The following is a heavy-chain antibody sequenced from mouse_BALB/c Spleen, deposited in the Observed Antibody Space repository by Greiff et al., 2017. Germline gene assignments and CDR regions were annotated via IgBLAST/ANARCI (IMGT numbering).Heavy chain of an antibody. D-gene: IGHD2-14*01. J-gene: IGHJ2*01. CDR3: ARGMGYDRYFDY. CDR1: GYAFTNYL. CDR2: INPGSGGT. Sequence: QVQLQQSGAELVRPGTSVKVSCKASGYAFTNYLIEWVKQRPGQGLEWIGVINPGSGGTNYNEKFKGKATLTADKSSSTAYMQLSSLTSDDSAVYFCARGMGYDRYFDYWGQGTTLTVSS. V-gene: IGHV1-54*01.